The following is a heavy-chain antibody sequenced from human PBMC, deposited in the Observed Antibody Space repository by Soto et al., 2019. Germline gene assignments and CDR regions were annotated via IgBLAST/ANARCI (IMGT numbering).Heavy chain of an antibody. CDR3: ARDCTGGDCQSRYDY. V-gene: IGHV1-3*01. D-gene: IGHD2-21*02. Sequence: QVQLVQSGAEVEKPGASVKVSCKASGYTFTNYAIHRVRQAPGQTLEWMGWINAGSGNTRYSQKFQGRVTITRDTFASTAYVELSSLRSEDTAVYYCARDCTGGDCQSRYDYWGQGTQVTVSS. CDR1: GYTFTNYA. CDR2: INAGSGNT. J-gene: IGHJ4*02.